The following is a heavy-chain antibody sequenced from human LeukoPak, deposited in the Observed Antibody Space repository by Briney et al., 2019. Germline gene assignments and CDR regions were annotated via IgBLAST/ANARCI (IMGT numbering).Heavy chain of an antibody. CDR1: GFTFSNYS. D-gene: IGHD3-9*01. V-gene: IGHV3-21*01. Sequence: GGSLRLSCAASGFTFSNYSMNWVRQAPGKGLEWVSSISSSSSYIYYADSVKGRFTISRDNAKNSLYLQMNSLRAEDTAVYYCARSYYDILTGYKEYYFDYWGQGTLVTVSS. CDR3: ARSYYDILTGYKEYYFDY. CDR2: ISSSSSYI. J-gene: IGHJ4*02.